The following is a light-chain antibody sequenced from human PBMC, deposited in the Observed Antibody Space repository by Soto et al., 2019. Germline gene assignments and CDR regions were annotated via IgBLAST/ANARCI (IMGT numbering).Light chain of an antibody. Sequence: DIQLTQSPSFLSASVGDRVTITCRASQGINTYLAWYQLKPGKAPKLLIYTASTLQSGVPSRFSGSGSGTEFTLTIRSLQPEDFATYYCQQLDRYPIFTFGPGTKVDIK. CDR2: TAS. CDR3: QQLDRYPIFT. V-gene: IGKV1-9*01. CDR1: QGINTY. J-gene: IGKJ3*01.